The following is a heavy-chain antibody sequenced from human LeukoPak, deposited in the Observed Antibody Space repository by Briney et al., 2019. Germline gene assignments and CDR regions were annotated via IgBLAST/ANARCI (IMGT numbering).Heavy chain of an antibody. V-gene: IGHV3-33*08. J-gene: IGHJ4*02. D-gene: IGHD3-9*01. CDR1: GFTFSSYG. CDR3: ARNVLRYFDWVPLDFDY. CDR2: IWYDGSNK. Sequence: GRSLRLSCAASGFTFSSYGMHWVRQAPGKGLEWVAVIWYDGSNKYYADSVKGRFTISRDNSKNTLYLQMNSLRAEDTAVYYCARNVLRYFDWVPLDFDYWGQGTLVTVSS.